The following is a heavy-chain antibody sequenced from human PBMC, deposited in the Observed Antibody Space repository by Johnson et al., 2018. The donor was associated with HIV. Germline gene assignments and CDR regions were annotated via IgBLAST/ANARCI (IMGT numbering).Heavy chain of an antibody. V-gene: IGHV3-30-3*01. CDR1: GFTFSSYA. CDR2: ISYDGSNK. Sequence: QVQLVESGGGVVQPGRSLRLSCAASGFTFSSYAMHWVRQAPGKGLEWVAVISYDGSNKYYADSVKGRFTISRDNSKNTLYLQMNSLRAGDTAVYYCARGFGEMTTVTPDAFDIWGQGTMVTVSS. CDR3: ARGFGEMTTVTPDAFDI. D-gene: IGHD4-11*01. J-gene: IGHJ3*02.